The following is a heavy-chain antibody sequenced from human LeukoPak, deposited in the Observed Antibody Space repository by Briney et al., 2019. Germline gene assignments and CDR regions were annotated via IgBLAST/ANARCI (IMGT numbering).Heavy chain of an antibody. CDR3: ARDHGSGTSDFDY. CDR2: IWYDGSNK. V-gene: IGHV3-33*01. CDR1: GFTFSNYG. J-gene: IGHJ4*02. D-gene: IGHD3-10*01. Sequence: GGSLRLSCAASGFTFSNYGMHWVRQAPGKGLEWVAVIWYDGSNKYYADSVRGRFTISRDNSKNTLYLQMNSLRAEDTAVYYCARDHGSGTSDFDYWGQGTLVTVSS.